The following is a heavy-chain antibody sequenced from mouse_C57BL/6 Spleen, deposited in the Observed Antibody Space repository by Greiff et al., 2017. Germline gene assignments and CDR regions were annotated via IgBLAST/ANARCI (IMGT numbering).Heavy chain of an antibody. Sequence: EVQRVESGGGLVKPGGSLKLSCAASGFTFSSYTMSWVRQTPEKRLEWVATLSGGGGNTYYPDSVKGRFTISRDNAKNTLYLQMSSLRSEDTALYYCARHRIYAMDYWGQGTSVTVSS. CDR3: ARHRIYAMDY. V-gene: IGHV5-9*01. J-gene: IGHJ4*01. CDR2: LSGGGGNT. CDR1: GFTFSSYT.